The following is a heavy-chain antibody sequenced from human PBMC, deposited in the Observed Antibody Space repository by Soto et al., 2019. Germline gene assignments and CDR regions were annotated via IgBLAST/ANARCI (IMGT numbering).Heavy chain of an antibody. CDR1: GLTFSSYP. CDR3: AKDGIRGIHIDN. Sequence: EVQLLESGGGLVQPGGSLGLSCAASGLTFSSYPMSWVRQAPGKGLQWVSSISVSAGTTYYADSVKGRFTISRDNSKNTLYLQMNSLRAEDTAVYYCAKDGIRGIHIDNWGQGTLVTVSS. V-gene: IGHV3-23*01. CDR2: ISVSAGTT. J-gene: IGHJ4*02.